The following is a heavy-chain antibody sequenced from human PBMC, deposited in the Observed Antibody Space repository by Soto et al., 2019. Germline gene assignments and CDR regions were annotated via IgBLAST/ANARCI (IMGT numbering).Heavy chain of an antibody. CDR3: AGEISGGYRFDY. J-gene: IGHJ4*02. CDR1: GYTFTSYD. V-gene: IGHV1-8*01. CDR2: MNPNSGNT. Sequence: QVQLVQSGAEVKKPGASVKVSCKASGYTFTSYDINWVRQATGQGLAWMGWMNPNSGNTGDAQKLQGRSTRTRNTSRRAAYMELSSLRSEDPAVYYCAGEISGGYRFDYSGQGTLVTVSS. D-gene: IGHD1-26*01.